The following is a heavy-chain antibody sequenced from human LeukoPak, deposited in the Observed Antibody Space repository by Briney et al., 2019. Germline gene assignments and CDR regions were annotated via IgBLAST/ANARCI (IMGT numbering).Heavy chain of an antibody. V-gene: IGHV4-61*02. CDR3: ARDRGFMVRGSKRGYDDYYYYMDV. Sequence: SETLSLTCTVSGGSISSGSYYWSWIRQPAGKGLEWIGRMYTSGSTNYNPSLKSRVTISVDTSKNQFSLKLSSVTAADTAVYYCARDRGFMVRGSKRGYDDYYYYMDVWGKGTTVTISS. J-gene: IGHJ6*03. D-gene: IGHD3-10*01. CDR2: MYTSGST. CDR1: GGSISSGSYY.